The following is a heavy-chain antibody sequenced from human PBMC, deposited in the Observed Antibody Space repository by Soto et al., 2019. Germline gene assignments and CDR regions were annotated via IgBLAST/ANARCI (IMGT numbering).Heavy chain of an antibody. Sequence: AAVKVSCKDSGCSFTNNDVTWGRQATGQGLEWMGWMNHGSGDTGYAQKFQGRVTMTRDISIATAYMELSSLRSDDTAIYYCARMATFGSLNWFDPWGQGTLVTVSS. J-gene: IGHJ5*02. CDR2: MNHGSGDT. CDR1: GCSFTNND. CDR3: ARMATFGSLNWFDP. V-gene: IGHV1-8*01. D-gene: IGHD3-16*01.